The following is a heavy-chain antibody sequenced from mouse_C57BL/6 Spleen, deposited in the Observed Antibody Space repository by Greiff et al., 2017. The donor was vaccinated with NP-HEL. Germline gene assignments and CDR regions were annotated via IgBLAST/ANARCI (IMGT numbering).Heavy chain of an antibody. J-gene: IGHJ4*01. V-gene: IGHV1-55*01. Sequence: QVQLQQPGAELVKPGASVKMSCKASGYTFTSYWITWVKQRPGQGLEWIGDIYPGSGSTNYNEKFKSKATLTVDTSSSTAYMQLSSLTSEDSAVYYCARFSMIEDPSHAVDYWGQGTSVTVSS. CDR3: ARFSMIEDPSHAVDY. D-gene: IGHD2-3*01. CDR1: GYTFTSYW. CDR2: IYPGSGST.